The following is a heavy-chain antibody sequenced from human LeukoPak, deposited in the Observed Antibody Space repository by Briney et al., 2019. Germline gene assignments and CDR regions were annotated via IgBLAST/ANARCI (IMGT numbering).Heavy chain of an antibody. CDR2: IKQDGSEK. V-gene: IGHV3-7*03. D-gene: IGHD3-3*01. J-gene: IGHJ5*02. CDR3: AREGPYYDFWSGYYRGNWFDP. CDR1: GFTFSSYG. Sequence: PGRSLRLSCAASGFTFSSYGMHWVRQAPGKGLEWVANIKQDGSEKYYVDSVKGRFTISRDNAKNSLYLQMNSLRAEDTAVYYCAREGPYYDFWSGYYRGNWFDPWGQGTLVTVSS.